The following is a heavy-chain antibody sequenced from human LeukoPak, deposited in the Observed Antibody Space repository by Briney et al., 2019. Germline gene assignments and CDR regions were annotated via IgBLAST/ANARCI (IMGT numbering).Heavy chain of an antibody. Sequence: PSETLSLTCTVSGGSISSVSYYWSWIRQPAGKGLEWIGRIYTSGSTNYNPSLKSRVTISVDTAKNQFSLKLSSVTAADTAVYYCASTSGWYLDGGYFDYWGQGTLVTVSS. CDR2: IYTSGST. D-gene: IGHD6-19*01. V-gene: IGHV4-61*02. CDR3: ASTSGWYLDGGYFDY. CDR1: GGSISSVSYY. J-gene: IGHJ4*02.